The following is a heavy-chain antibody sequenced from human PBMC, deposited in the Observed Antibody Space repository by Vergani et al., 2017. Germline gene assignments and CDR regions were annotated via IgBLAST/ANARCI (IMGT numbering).Heavy chain of an antibody. D-gene: IGHD3-10*01. Sequence: EVQLVESGGGLVKPGGSLRLSCAASGFTFSNAWMSWVRQAPGKGLEWVGPIKSKTDGGTTDYAAPVKGRFTISRDVSNNTLYLQMNSLKTEDTAVSYCTTSYYYGSDYMDVWGKGP. CDR2: IKSKTDGGTT. CDR3: TTSYYYGSDYMDV. CDR1: GFTFSNAW. J-gene: IGHJ6*03. V-gene: IGHV3-15*01.